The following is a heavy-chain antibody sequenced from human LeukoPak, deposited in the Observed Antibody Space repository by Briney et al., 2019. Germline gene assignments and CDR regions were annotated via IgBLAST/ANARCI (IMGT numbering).Heavy chain of an antibody. CDR3: AREEALGSGSFDY. V-gene: IGHV4-59*01. CDR2: IYYSGST. CDR1: GGSISTYY. Sequence: PSETLSLTCTVSGGSISTYYWSWIRQPPGKGLEWIGYIYYSGSTSYNPSLKSRVTISVDTSKNQFSLKLSSVTAADTAVYYRAREEALGSGSFDYWGQGITVIVSS. J-gene: IGHJ4*02. D-gene: IGHD1-26*01.